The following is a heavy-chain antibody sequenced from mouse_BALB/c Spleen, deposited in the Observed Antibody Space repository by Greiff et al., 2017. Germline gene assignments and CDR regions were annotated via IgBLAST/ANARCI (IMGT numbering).Heavy chain of an antibody. CDR1: GYSITSGYY. V-gene: IGHV3-6*02. CDR3: ARDYGDGYYAMDY. Sequence: DVKLQESGPGLVKPSQSLSLTCSVTGYSITSGYYWNWIRQFPGNKLEWMGYISYDGSNNYNPSLKNRSSITRDTSKNQIFLKLNSVTTEDTATYYCARDYGDGYYAMDYWGQGTTVTVSS. D-gene: IGHD1-2*01. J-gene: IGHJ4*01. CDR2: ISYDGSN.